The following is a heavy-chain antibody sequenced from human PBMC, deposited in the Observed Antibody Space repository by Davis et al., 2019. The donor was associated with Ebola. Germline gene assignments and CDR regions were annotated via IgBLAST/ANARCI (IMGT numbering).Heavy chain of an antibody. J-gene: IGHJ6*04. V-gene: IGHV3-13*01. Sequence: GGSLRLSCAASGFTFSSYDMHWVRQATGKGLEWVSGIGTAGDTYYPGSVKGRFTISRENAKNSLYLQMNSLRAGDTAVYYCARVYGDYYYGMDVWGKGTTVTVSS. D-gene: IGHD4-17*01. CDR1: GFTFSSYD. CDR3: ARVYGDYYYGMDV. CDR2: IGTAGDT.